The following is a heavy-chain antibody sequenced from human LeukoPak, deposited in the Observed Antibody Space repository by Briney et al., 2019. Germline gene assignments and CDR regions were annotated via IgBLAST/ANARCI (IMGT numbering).Heavy chain of an antibody. CDR3: ARDSQGLGGI. J-gene: IGHJ3*02. CDR1: GFTFSSYS. D-gene: IGHD3-16*01. CDR2: ISSSSSYI. Sequence: GGSLRLSCAASGFTFSSYSMNWVRQAPGKGLEWVSSISSSSSYIYYADSVKGRFTISRDNAKNSLYLQMNSQRAEDTAVYYCARDSQGLGGIWGQGTMVTVSS. V-gene: IGHV3-21*01.